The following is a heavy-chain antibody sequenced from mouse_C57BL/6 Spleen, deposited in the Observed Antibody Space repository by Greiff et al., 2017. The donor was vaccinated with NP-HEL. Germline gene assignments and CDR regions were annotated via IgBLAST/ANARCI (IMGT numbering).Heavy chain of an antibody. CDR2: LDPENGDT. D-gene: IGHD1-1*01. CDR3: TTGTTVVGDY. Sequence: VQLQQSGAELVRPGASVKLSCTASGFNIKDDYMHWVKQRPEQGLEWIGWLDPENGDTEYASKFQGKATITADTSSNTAYLQLSSLTSEDTAVYYCTTGTTVVGDYWGQGTTLTVSS. V-gene: IGHV14-4*01. CDR1: GFNIKDDY. J-gene: IGHJ2*01.